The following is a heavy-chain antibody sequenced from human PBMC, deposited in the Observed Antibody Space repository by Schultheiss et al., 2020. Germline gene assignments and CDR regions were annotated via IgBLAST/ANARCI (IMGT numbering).Heavy chain of an antibody. D-gene: IGHD1-1*01. CDR2: ISWNSDNI. CDR3: AKDRYVSGDWYFDL. J-gene: IGHJ2*01. CDR1: GFTFDDYA. V-gene: IGHV3-9*01. Sequence: SLKISCAASGFTFDDYAMHWVRQAPGKGLEWVSGISWNSDNIRYADSVKGRFTISRDNAKNSLYLQMNSLRAEDTALYYCAKDRYVSGDWYFDLWGRGTLVTVSS.